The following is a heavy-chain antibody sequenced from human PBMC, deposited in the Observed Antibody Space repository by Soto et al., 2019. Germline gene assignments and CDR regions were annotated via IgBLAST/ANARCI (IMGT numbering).Heavy chain of an antibody. V-gene: IGHV4-31*03. CDR2: IYYSGST. CDR1: GGSISSGGYY. Sequence: QVQLQESGPGLVKPSQTLSLTCTVSGGSISSGGYYWSWIRQHPGKGLEWIGNIYYSGSTYYNPSLKSRVTISVDTSKNQFSLKLSSVTAADTAVYYCARVPHGDSRLWFDPWGQGTLVTVSS. CDR3: ARVPHGDSRLWFDP. D-gene: IGHD4-17*01. J-gene: IGHJ5*02.